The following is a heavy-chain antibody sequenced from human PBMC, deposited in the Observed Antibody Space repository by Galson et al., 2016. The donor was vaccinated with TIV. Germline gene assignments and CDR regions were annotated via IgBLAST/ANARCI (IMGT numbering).Heavy chain of an antibody. D-gene: IGHD3-22*01. J-gene: IGHJ3*01. CDR2: IYYSGST. V-gene: IGHV4-30-4*01. Sequence: LTCAVFGGSISNGDYYWSWIRQPPGKGLEWIGYIYYSGSTKINPSLKSRLTMSVDRSRNQFSLSLYSVPAADTAVYFCARDAGTYYHAFDVWGQGTMVTVSS. CDR3: ARDAGTYYHAFDV. CDR1: GGSISNGDYY.